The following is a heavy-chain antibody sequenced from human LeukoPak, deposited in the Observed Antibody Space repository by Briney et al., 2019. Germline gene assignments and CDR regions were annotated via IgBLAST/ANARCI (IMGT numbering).Heavy chain of an antibody. D-gene: IGHD6-13*01. CDR2: IYYTGST. CDR1: GGSISSYY. CDR3: ARRLSSTSPPYYYYGMNV. J-gene: IGHJ6*02. V-gene: IGHV4-59*08. Sequence: PSETLSLTCTVSGGSISSYYWSRIRQPPGKGLEWIGYIYYTGSTNYNPSLKSRVTISVDTSKNQFSLNLSSVTAADTAVYYCARRLSSTSPPYYYYGMNVWGQGTTVTVSS.